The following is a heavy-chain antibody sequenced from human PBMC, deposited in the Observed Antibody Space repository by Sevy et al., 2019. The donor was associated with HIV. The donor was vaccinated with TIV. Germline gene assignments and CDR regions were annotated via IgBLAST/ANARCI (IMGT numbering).Heavy chain of an antibody. D-gene: IGHD2-2*01. V-gene: IGHV3-21*01. Sequence: GGSLRLSCAASGFTFNSYSMNWVRQAPGKGLEWVSSISSSSNYIYYADSVKGRFTISRDNAKNSLYLQMSSLRAEDTAVYYCARVGCSITSCPVHDSFDIWGQGTMVTVSS. CDR1: GFTFNSYS. CDR3: ARVGCSITSCPVHDSFDI. J-gene: IGHJ3*02. CDR2: ISSSSNYI.